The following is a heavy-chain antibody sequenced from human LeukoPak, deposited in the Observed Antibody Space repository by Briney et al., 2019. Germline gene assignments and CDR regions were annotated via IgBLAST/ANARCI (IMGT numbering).Heavy chain of an antibody. V-gene: IGHV4-30-2*01. CDR3: ARKRDSSSSGTFDI. J-gene: IGHJ3*02. CDR2: IYHSGST. D-gene: IGHD6-6*01. CDR1: GGSISSSSYY. Sequence: SETLSLTCTVSGGSISSSSYYWSWIRQPPGKGLEWIGYIYHSGSTYYNPSLKSRVTISIDRSKNQFSLKLSSVTAADTAVYYCARKRDSSSSGTFDIWGQGIMVTVSS.